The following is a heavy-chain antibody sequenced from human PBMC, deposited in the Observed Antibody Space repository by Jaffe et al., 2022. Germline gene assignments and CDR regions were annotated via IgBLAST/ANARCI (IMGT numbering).Heavy chain of an antibody. Sequence: QVQLVQSGAEVKKPGASVKVSCKASGYSFVSYSMHWVRQAPGQGLEWMGWVTADNDDTRVSPKFQGRLTVTRDTSASTVYMELSSLRSEDTAVYYCARGMYGDYAGLWGQGTLVTVSS. CDR1: GYSFVSYS. D-gene: IGHD4-17*01. CDR2: VTADNDDT. V-gene: IGHV1-3*01. J-gene: IGHJ4*02. CDR3: ARGMYGDYAGL.